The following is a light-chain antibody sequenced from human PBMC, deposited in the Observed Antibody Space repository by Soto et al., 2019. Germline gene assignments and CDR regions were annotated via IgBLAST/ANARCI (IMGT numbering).Light chain of an antibody. V-gene: IGKV3-11*01. J-gene: IGKJ4*02. Sequence: EIVLTQSPATLSLSPGERATLSCRASQSVTNFLAWYQQKLGQAPRLLIYDASKRPTGIPARFSGRGSGTEFTLTIANLGPEDFAVYYCQQRINRPLTFGEVTKVELK. CDR3: QQRINRPLT. CDR2: DAS. CDR1: QSVTNF.